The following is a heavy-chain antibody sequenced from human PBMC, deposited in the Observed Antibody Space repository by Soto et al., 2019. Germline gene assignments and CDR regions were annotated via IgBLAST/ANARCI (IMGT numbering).Heavy chain of an antibody. D-gene: IGHD2-2*03. CDR2: IKQDGSEK. CDR3: ARVGAARALDITSGPKVYYFYGMDV. Sequence: EVQVVESGGGLVQPGGSLRLSCAASGFIFSNYYMTWVRQGPGKGLEWVANIKQDGSEKYYADSVKGRFTLTRDNAKDSLSLQMSRLRVEDTAVYYCARVGAARALDITSGPKVYYFYGMDVWGQGATVIVSS. V-gene: IGHV3-7*01. CDR1: GFIFSNYY. J-gene: IGHJ6*02.